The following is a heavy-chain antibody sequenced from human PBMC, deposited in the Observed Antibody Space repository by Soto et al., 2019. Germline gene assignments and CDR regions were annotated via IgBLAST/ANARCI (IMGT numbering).Heavy chain of an antibody. CDR1: GGSFSGYY. V-gene: IGHV4-34*01. CDR2: INHSGST. J-gene: IGHJ3*02. Sequence: QVQLQQWGAGLLKPSETLSLTCAVYGGSFSGYYWSWIRQPPGKGLEWIGEINHSGSTNYNPSLKSRVTISVDTSKNQFSLKLSSVTAADTAVYYCARGKRLLWFGHDAFDIWGQGKMVTVSS. D-gene: IGHD3-10*01. CDR3: ARGKRLLWFGHDAFDI.